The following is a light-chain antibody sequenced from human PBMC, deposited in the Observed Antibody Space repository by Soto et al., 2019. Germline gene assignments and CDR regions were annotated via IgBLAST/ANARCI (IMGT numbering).Light chain of an antibody. CDR3: QQRERT. V-gene: IGKV3-11*01. CDR1: QSINSY. Sequence: EIELTQSPATLSLSPGESATLSCRASQSINSYLAWYQQKPGQAPRLLIYDASNRATGIPARFSGSGSGTDFTLTISSLEPEDFAAYYCQQRERTFGQGTKVEIK. CDR2: DAS. J-gene: IGKJ1*01.